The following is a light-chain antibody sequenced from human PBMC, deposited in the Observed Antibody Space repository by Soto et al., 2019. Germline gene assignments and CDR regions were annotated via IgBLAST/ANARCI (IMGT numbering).Light chain of an antibody. CDR3: QSYDTSVSAWV. CDR2: GNI. V-gene: IGLV1-40*01. Sequence: QSVLTQPPSVSGAPGQRVTISCTGRSSNIGTPYDVHWYQQLPGTAPKLLIYGNINRPSGVPDRFSGSKSVTSASLAITGLQAEDEADYYCQSYDTSVSAWVFGGGTKVTVL. J-gene: IGLJ3*02. CDR1: SSNIGTPYD.